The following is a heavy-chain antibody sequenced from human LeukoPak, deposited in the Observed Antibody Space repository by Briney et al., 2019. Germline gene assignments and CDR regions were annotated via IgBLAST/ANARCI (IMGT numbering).Heavy chain of an antibody. CDR1: GFNFGVYN. J-gene: IGHJ3*02. CDR3: ARESNFVDSFDI. V-gene: IGHV3-21*01. D-gene: IGHD2/OR15-2a*01. Sequence: KPGGSLRLSCAATGFNFGVYNMNWVRQAPGKGLEWVSSISSRSSYMDYTDSVRGRFTVSRDNAQDTLYLQMTSLRVEDTAVYYCARESNFVDSFDIWGQGTMVTVSS. CDR2: ISSRSSYM.